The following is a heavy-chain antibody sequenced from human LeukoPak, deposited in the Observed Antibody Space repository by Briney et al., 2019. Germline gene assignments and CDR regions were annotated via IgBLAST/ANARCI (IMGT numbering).Heavy chain of an antibody. CDR2: IYYSGST. CDR3: ARVDGDYAFDY. Sequence: PSETLSLTCTVSGGSISSYHWSWIRQPPGKGLEWIGFIYYSGSTNHNPSLKSRVTISVDMSKNQFSLKLSSVTAADTAVYYCARVDGDYAFDYWGQGTLVTVSS. V-gene: IGHV4-59*01. J-gene: IGHJ4*02. CDR1: GGSISSYH. D-gene: IGHD4-17*01.